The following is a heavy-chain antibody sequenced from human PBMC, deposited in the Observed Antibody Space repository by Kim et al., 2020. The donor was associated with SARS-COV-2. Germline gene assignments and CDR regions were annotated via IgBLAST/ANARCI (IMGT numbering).Heavy chain of an antibody. V-gene: IGHV3-73*01. D-gene: IGHD3-22*01. Sequence: GGSLRLSCAASGFTFSGSAMHWVRQASGKGLEWVGRIRSKANSYATAYAASVKGRFTISRDDSKNTAYLQMNSLKTEDTAVYYCTRPDYYDSSGYYYPFDYWGQGTLVTVSS. CDR3: TRPDYYDSSGYYYPFDY. J-gene: IGHJ4*02. CDR2: IRSKANSYAT. CDR1: GFTFSGSA.